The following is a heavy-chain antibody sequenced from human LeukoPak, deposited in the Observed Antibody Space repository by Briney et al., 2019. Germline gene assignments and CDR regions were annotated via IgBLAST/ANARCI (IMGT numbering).Heavy chain of an antibody. Sequence: GRSLRLSCAASGFTFSSYGMHWVRQAPGKGLEWVAVISYDGSNKYFADSVKGRFAISRDNSKNTLYLQMISLRAEDTALYYCAKDGGLLSYYFDYWGQGTLVTVSS. CDR2: ISYDGSNK. J-gene: IGHJ4*02. CDR1: GFTFSSYG. V-gene: IGHV3-30*18. CDR3: AKDGGLLSYYFDY. D-gene: IGHD3-10*01.